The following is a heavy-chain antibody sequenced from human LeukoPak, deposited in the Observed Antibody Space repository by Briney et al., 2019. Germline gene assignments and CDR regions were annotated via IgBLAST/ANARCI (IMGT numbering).Heavy chain of an antibody. D-gene: IGHD6-13*01. V-gene: IGHV1-24*01. Sequence: ASLKVSCKASGYTLTELSMHWVRQAPGKGLEWMGGFHPEDGETIYAQKFQGRVTMTEDTSADTAYMELSSLRSEDTAVYYCASGRGTMGSSWDYYYYGMDVWGQGTTVTVSS. CDR2: FHPEDGET. J-gene: IGHJ6*02. CDR1: GYTLTELS. CDR3: ASGRGTMGSSWDYYYYGMDV.